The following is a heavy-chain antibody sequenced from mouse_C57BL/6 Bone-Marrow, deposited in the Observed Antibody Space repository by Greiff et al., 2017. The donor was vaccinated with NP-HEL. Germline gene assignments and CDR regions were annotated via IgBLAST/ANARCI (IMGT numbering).Heavy chain of an antibody. CDR3: ARSGYSNTWFAY. J-gene: IGHJ3*01. CDR1: GYTFTSYW. Sequence: QVQLQQPGAELVKPGASVKLSCKASGYTFTSYWMHWVKQRPGQGLEWIGMIHPTSGSTNYNEKFKSKATLTVDKSSSTAYMQLSSLTSEDSAVYYCARSGYSNTWFAYWGQGTLVTVSA. V-gene: IGHV1-64*01. CDR2: IHPTSGST. D-gene: IGHD2-5*01.